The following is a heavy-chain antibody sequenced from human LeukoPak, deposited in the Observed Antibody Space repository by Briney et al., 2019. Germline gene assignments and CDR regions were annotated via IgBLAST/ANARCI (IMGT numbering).Heavy chain of an antibody. CDR1: GYTFTSYY. J-gene: IGHJ6*02. V-gene: IGHV1-46*01. CDR2: INSGGGST. D-gene: IGHD4-23*01. CDR3: ARVNGGNADYYGMDV. Sequence: ASVKVSCKASGYTFTSYYMHWVRQAPGQGLEWMGIINSGGGSTSYAQKFQGRVTMTRDTSTSTVYMELSSLRSEDTAVCYCARVNGGNADYYGMDVWGQGTTVTVSS.